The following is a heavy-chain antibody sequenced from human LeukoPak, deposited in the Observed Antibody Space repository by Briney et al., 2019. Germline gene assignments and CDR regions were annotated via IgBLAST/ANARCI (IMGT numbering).Heavy chain of an antibody. J-gene: IGHJ3*02. Sequence: GSLRLSCTVSGVSISSYYWSWIRQPPGKGLEWVGDIYYSGSTNYNPSLKSRVTISVDTSKNQFSLKLSSVTAADTAVYYCARRPFDFWSGNDAFDIWGQGTMVTVSS. CDR3: ARRPFDFWSGNDAFDI. CDR2: IYYSGST. V-gene: IGHV4-59*08. CDR1: GVSISSYY. D-gene: IGHD3-3*01.